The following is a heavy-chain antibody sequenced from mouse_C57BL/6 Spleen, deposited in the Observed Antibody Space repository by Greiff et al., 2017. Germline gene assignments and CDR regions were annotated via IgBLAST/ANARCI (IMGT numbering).Heavy chain of an antibody. CDR1: GYSFTGYY. Sequence: VQLQQSGPELVKPGASVKISCKASGYSFTGYYMNWVKQSPEKSLEWIGEINPSTGGTTYNQKFKAKATLTVDKSSSTAYMQLKSLTSEDSAVYYCARSLYSYYAMDYWGQGTSVTVSS. J-gene: IGHJ4*01. CDR2: INPSTGGT. V-gene: IGHV1-42*01. CDR3: ARSLYSYYAMDY. D-gene: IGHD2-1*01.